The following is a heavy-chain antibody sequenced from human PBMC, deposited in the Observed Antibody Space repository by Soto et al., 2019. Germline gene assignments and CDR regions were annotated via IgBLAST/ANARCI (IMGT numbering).Heavy chain of an antibody. D-gene: IGHD2-15*01. V-gene: IGHV4-59*01. J-gene: IGHJ6*03. Sequence: QVQLQESGPGLVKPSETLSLTCTVSGGSISSYYWSWIRQPPGKGLEWIGYIYYSGSTNYNPSLKSRVTISVDTSKNQFSLKLSSVTAADTAVYYCARSYRRYCSGGSCYSYYYYYMDVWCKGTTVTVSS. CDR3: ARSYRRYCSGGSCYSYYYYYMDV. CDR1: GGSISSYY. CDR2: IYYSGST.